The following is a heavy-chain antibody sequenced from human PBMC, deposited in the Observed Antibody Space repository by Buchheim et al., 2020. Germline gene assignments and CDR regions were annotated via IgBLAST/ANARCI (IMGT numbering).Heavy chain of an antibody. CDR3: AKTVHILPGYQRWVYYMDV. CDR1: GFTFSSYE. D-gene: IGHD3-9*01. V-gene: IGHV3-48*03. Sequence: EVQLVESGGGLVQPGGSLRLSCAASGFTFSSYEMNWVRQAPGKGLEWVSYISSSGSTIYYADSVKGRLTISRDNSNKMLYLEMNSLRAEDAAIYFCAKTVHILPGYQRWVYYMDVWGKGTT. J-gene: IGHJ6*03. CDR2: ISSSGSTI.